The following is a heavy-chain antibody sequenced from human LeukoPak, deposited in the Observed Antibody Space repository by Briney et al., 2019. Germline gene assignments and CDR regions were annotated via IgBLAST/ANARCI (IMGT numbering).Heavy chain of an antibody. V-gene: IGHV4-4*02. CDR2: IYHSGVT. D-gene: IGHD4-17*01. J-gene: IGHJ4*02. CDR3: AREPPLTTGDH. CDR1: GGSVSSPWW. Sequence: SGTVSLTCVVSGGSVSSPWWWTWVRQPPGKGLEWIGEIYHSGVTNYNPSLESRVAISLDKSKNQSSLKLTSVTAADTAVYYCAREPPLTTGDHWGQGILVTVSS.